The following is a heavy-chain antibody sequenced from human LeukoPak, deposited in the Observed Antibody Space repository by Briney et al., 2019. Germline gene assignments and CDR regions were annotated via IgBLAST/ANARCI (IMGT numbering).Heavy chain of an antibody. D-gene: IGHD5-12*01. J-gene: IGHJ2*01. CDR1: GYSFTSYW. V-gene: IGHV5-51*01. CDR2: IYPGDSDT. CDR3: ARRLYSGYDSGQWYFDL. Sequence: GESLKISCKGSGYSFTSYWIGWVRQMPGKGLEWMGIIYPGDSDTRYSPSFQGQVTISADKSISTAYLQWSSLKASDTAMYYCARRLYSGYDSGQWYFDLWGRGTLVTVSS.